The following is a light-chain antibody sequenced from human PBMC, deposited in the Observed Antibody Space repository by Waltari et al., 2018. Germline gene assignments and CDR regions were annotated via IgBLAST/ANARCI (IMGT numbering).Light chain of an antibody. V-gene: IGLV2-11*01. J-gene: IGLJ3*02. Sequence: QSALTQPRSVSGSPGQSVPISCTGTSSDVGGYNYVSWYQHHPGKAPKLIIYDVPKRPSGVPDRFSASKSDNTASLTISGLQAEDEADYYCCSYAGSITFWVFGGGTKLTVL. CDR3: CSYAGSITFWV. CDR1: SSDVGGYNY. CDR2: DVP.